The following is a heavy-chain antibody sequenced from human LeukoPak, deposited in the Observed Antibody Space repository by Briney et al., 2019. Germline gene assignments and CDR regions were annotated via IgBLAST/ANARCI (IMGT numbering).Heavy chain of an antibody. Sequence: GASVKVSCKASGYTFTGYYMHWVRQAPGQGLEWMGWINPNSGGTNYAQEFQGRVTMTRDTSISTAYMELSRLRSDDTAVYYCARDSSNTYYDFWSGYYTGYYYYYMDVWGKGTTVAVSS. V-gene: IGHV1-2*02. CDR3: ARDSSNTYYDFWSGYYTGYYYYYMDV. CDR1: GYTFTGYY. J-gene: IGHJ6*03. D-gene: IGHD3-3*01. CDR2: INPNSGGT.